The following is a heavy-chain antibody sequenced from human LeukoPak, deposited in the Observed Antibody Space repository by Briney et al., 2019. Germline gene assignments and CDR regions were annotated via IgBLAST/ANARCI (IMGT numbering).Heavy chain of an antibody. CDR1: GFTFSSYA. Sequence: GGSLRLSCAASGFTFSSYAMSWVRQAPGKGLEWVSSINSGSSHTYYADSVKGRFAISRDNAKDSLYLQMNSLRAEDTAVYYCARAAGEVYWGQGTLVTVSS. CDR3: ARAAGEVY. CDR2: INSGSSHT. D-gene: IGHD7-27*01. J-gene: IGHJ4*02. V-gene: IGHV3-21*01.